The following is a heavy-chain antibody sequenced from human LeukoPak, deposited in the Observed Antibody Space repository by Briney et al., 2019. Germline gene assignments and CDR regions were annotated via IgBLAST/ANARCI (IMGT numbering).Heavy chain of an antibody. CDR2: IIPISGTA. D-gene: IGHD6-6*01. CDR1: GGTFSSYA. V-gene: IGHV1-69*05. CDR3: ARVGGAARSYFDY. J-gene: IGHJ4*02. Sequence: SVKVSCKASGGTFSSYAISWVRQAPGQGLEWMGGIIPISGTANYAQKFQGRVTITTDESTSTAYMELSSLRSEDTAVYYCARVGGAARSYFDYWGQGTLVTVSS.